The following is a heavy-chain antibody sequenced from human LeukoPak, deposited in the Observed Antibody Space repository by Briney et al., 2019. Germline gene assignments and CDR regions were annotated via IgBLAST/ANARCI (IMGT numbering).Heavy chain of an antibody. Sequence: ASVKVSCKVSGYTLTELSMHWVRQAPGKGLEWMGGFDPEDGETIYAQKFQGRVTMTGDTSTDTAYMELSSLRSEDTAVYYCATVGGYYYYFDYWGQGTLVTVSS. CDR1: GYTLTELS. CDR2: FDPEDGET. J-gene: IGHJ4*02. V-gene: IGHV1-24*01. CDR3: ATVGGYYYYFDY. D-gene: IGHD3-22*01.